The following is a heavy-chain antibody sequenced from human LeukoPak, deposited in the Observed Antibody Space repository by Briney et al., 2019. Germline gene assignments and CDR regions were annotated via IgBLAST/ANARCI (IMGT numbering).Heavy chain of an antibody. D-gene: IGHD3-3*01. J-gene: IGHJ3*02. Sequence: PSETLSLTCAVHGGSFSGYYWTLIRQPPGKGLDWIGDIYSSGTTNYNPSLKSRVSISQDTSKNRFSLKLSSVTAADTAIYYCARGGVEWSPYMAGAFDMWGKGTRVTVSS. V-gene: IGHV4-59*01. CDR3: ARGGVEWSPYMAGAFDM. CDR1: GGSFSGYY. CDR2: IYSSGTT.